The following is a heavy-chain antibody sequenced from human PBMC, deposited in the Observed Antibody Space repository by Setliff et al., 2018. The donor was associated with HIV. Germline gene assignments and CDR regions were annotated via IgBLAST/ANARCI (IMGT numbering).Heavy chain of an antibody. CDR2: ITGFGGRT. D-gene: IGHD1-26*01. CDR3: VRDPIEGYPDYFDY. CDR1: GFTFINFG. J-gene: IGHJ4*02. Sequence: GGSLRLSCAASGFTFINFGLSWVRQAPGKGLEWVSTITGFGGRTYYADSVKGRFTISRDNSKNTLFLQMNSLRPEDTATYYCVRDPIEGYPDYFDYWGQGTLVTVSS. V-gene: IGHV3-23*01.